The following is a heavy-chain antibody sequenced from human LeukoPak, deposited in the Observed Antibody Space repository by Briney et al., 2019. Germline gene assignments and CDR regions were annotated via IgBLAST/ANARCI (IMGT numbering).Heavy chain of an antibody. CDR1: GFTFTSSA. CDR2: IVVGSGNT. J-gene: IGHJ3*02. D-gene: IGHD3-22*01. V-gene: IGHV1-58*01. CDR3: AASGYYYNDAFDI. Sequence: SVKVSRKASGFTFTSSAVQWVRQARGQRLEWIGWIVVGSGNTNYAQKFQERVTITRDMSTSTAYMELSSLRSEDTAVYYCAASGYYYNDAFDIWGQGTMVTVSS.